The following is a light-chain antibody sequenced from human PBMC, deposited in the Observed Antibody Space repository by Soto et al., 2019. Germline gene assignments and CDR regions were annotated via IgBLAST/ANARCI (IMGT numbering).Light chain of an antibody. V-gene: IGKV3-15*01. CDR2: GVS. Sequence: ERIMTQSPATLSVSPGARAPLSCRASQSVSSNLAWYQQKPGQAPRLLIYGVSTRATGIPARFSGSGSETKFTLTISSLQSEDFAVYYCQQYNNWPPLTFGGGTKVDIK. CDR1: QSVSSN. J-gene: IGKJ4*01. CDR3: QQYNNWPPLT.